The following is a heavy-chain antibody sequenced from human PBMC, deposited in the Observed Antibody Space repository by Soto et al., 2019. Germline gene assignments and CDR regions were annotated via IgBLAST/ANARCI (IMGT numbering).Heavy chain of an antibody. CDR1: GYTLTELS. D-gene: IGHD3-3*01. Sequence: QVQLVQSGAEVKKPGASVKVSCKVSGYTLTELSMHWVRQAPGNGLEWMGGFDPEDGETIYAQKFQGRVTMTEDTPKAKASMELGGLGPRAPPVYSVAPVRISDFGVGSGNTGLEVWGQGTTVTV. V-gene: IGHV1-24*01. CDR3: APVRISDFGVGSGNTGLEV. CDR2: FDPEDGET. J-gene: IGHJ6*02.